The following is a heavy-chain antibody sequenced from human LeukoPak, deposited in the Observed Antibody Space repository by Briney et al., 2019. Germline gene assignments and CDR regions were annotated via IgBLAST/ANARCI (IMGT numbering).Heavy chain of an antibody. J-gene: IGHJ4*02. Sequence: GGSLRLSCAASGFAVSSIYMGWVRQAPEKGLEWVSLIYDSGATTYADSVKGRFTISRDNAKNSLYLQMNSLRAEDTAVYYCAKDSFRDRVVVITSFPLDYWGQGTLVTVSS. V-gene: IGHV3-53*01. CDR2: IYDSGAT. D-gene: IGHD3-22*01. CDR3: AKDSFRDRVVVITSFPLDY. CDR1: GFAVSSIY.